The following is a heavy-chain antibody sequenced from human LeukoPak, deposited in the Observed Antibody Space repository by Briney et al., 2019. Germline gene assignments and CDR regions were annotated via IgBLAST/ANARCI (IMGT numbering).Heavy chain of an antibody. V-gene: IGHV3-15*01. CDR3: TISYDYVWGSYRSLDY. J-gene: IGHJ4*02. CDR2: IKSKTDGGTT. CDR1: GFTFSNAW. Sequence: GGSLRLSCAASGFTFSNAWMSWVRQAPGKGLEWVGRIKSKTDGGTTDYAAPVKGRFTISRDDSKSIAYLQMNSLKTEDTAAYYCTISYDYVWGSYRSLDYWGQGTLVTVSS. D-gene: IGHD3-16*02.